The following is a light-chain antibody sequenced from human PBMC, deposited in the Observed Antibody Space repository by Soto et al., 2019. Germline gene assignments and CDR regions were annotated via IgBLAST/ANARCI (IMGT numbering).Light chain of an antibody. V-gene: IGLV2-14*01. Sequence: QSALTQPASVSGSPGQSITISCTGTSSDVGGYAYVSWYQQYPGKAPKLVISEVSNRPSGVSRRFSGSRSGNTASLTISGLQAEDEADYYCSSYTSTSTLYVFGPGTKVTVL. CDR1: SSDVGGYAY. J-gene: IGLJ1*01. CDR2: EVS. CDR3: SSYTSTSTLYV.